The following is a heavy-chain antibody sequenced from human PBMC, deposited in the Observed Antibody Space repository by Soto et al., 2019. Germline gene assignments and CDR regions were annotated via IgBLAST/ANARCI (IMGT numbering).Heavy chain of an antibody. CDR2: ISYDGSNK. Sequence: PGGSLRLSCADAGFTFSSYGMHWVRQAPGKGLEWVAAISYDGSNKYYANSVEGRFTISRGNSKSTVYLQMNSLRAEDTAIYYCAKDTYYYDSSGYYVFDYWGQGALVTVSS. CDR3: AKDTYYYDSSGYYVFDY. V-gene: IGHV3-30*18. CDR1: GFTFSSYG. J-gene: IGHJ4*02. D-gene: IGHD3-22*01.